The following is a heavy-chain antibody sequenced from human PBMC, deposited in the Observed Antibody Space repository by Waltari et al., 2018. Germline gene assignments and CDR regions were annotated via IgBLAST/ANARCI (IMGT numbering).Heavy chain of an antibody. V-gene: IGHV4-39*01. CDR3: ARSTSSSAGAWGYYYGMDV. Sequence: QHHLQDSGPGLVKPSETLSLTCPVPVGSISISSYYWGWIRQPPGKGLEWIGSIYYSGSTYYNPSLKSRVTISVDTSKNQFSLKLSSVTAADTAVYYCARSTSSSAGAWGYYYGMDVWGQGTTVTVSS. CDR1: VGSISISSYY. D-gene: IGHD6-6*01. J-gene: IGHJ6*02. CDR2: IYYSGST.